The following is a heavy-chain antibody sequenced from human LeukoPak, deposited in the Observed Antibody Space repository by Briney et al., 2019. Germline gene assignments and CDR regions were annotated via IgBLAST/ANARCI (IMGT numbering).Heavy chain of an antibody. CDR3: ARDLVGGIWSAAF. CDR2: INTNMGDT. V-gene: IGHV1-2*06. J-gene: IGHJ4*02. CDR1: GYTFTGYY. Sequence: GASVKVSCKASGYTFTGYYVHWVRQAPGQGLEWMGRINTNMGDTIYAQRFQGRLTMTKDTSISAAYMELSSLRSDDTAMYYCARDLVGGIWSAAFWGQGTLVTVSS. D-gene: IGHD3-3*01.